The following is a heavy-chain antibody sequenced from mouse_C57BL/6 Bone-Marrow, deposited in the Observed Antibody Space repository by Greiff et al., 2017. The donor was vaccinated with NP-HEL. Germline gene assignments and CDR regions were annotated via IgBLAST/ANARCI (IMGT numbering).Heavy chain of an antibody. D-gene: IGHD1-1*01. V-gene: IGHV1-52*01. CDR2: IDPSDSET. J-gene: IGHJ1*03. Sequence: QVQLQQPGAELVRPGSSVKLSCKASGYTFTSYWMHWVKQRPIQGLEWIGNIDPSDSETHYNQKFKDKATLTVDKSSSTAYMQRSSLTSEDSAVYYCARRLTTVVADWYFDVWGTGTTVTVSS. CDR3: ARRLTTVVADWYFDV. CDR1: GYTFTSYW.